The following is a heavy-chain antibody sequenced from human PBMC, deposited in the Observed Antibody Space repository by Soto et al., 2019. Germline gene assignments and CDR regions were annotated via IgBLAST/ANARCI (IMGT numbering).Heavy chain of an antibody. J-gene: IGHJ6*04. CDR1: GYSFTSYW. V-gene: IGHV5-10-1*01. CDR3: ARSWRQLIYAIDV. D-gene: IGHD1-1*01. Sequence: GESLKVSCKGSGYSFTSYWISWVRQMPGKGLEWMGRIDPSDSYTNYSPSFQGHVTISADKSISTAYLQWSSLKASDTAMYYCARSWRQLIYAIDVCHKATTGTVS. CDR2: IDPSDSYT.